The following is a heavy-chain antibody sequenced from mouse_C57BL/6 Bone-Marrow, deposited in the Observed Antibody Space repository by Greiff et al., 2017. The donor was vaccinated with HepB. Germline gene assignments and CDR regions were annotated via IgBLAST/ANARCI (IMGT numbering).Heavy chain of an antibody. J-gene: IGHJ3*01. Sequence: QVQLQQSGAELARPGASVKLSCKASGYTFSSYGISWVKQRTGQGLEWIGEIYPRSGNTYYNEKFKGKATLTADKSSSTAYMELRSLTSEDSAVYFCAREGYSNYSFAYWGQGTLVTVSA. V-gene: IGHV1-81*01. CDR1: GYTFSSYG. CDR2: IYPRSGNT. CDR3: AREGYSNYSFAY. D-gene: IGHD2-5*01.